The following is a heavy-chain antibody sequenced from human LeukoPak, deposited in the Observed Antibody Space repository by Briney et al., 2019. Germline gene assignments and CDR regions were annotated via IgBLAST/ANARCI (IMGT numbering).Heavy chain of an antibody. V-gene: IGHV1-2*02. CDR1: GYTFTCYY. D-gene: IGHD3-22*01. CDR3: ARMTTAVDSSGYSYYYYYYMDV. J-gene: IGHJ6*03. CDR2: INPNSGGT. Sequence: ASVKVSCKASGYTFTCYYMHWVRQAPGQGLEWMGWINPNSGGTNYAQKFQGRVTMTRDTSISTAYMELSRLRSDDTAVYYCARMTTAVDSSGYSYYYYYYMDVWGKGTTVTVSS.